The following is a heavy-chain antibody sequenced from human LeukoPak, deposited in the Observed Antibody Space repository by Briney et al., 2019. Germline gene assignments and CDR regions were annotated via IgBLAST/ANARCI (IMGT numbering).Heavy chain of an antibody. J-gene: IGHJ4*02. V-gene: IGHV4-59*01. CDR2: IYYSGST. CDR1: GGSISSYY. CDR3: ARGVPVDY. D-gene: IGHD2-2*01. Sequence: SETLSLTCTVSGGSISSYYRSWIRQPPGKGLEWIGYIYYSGSTNYNPSLKSRVTISVDTSKNQFSLKLSSVTAADTAVYYCARGVPVDYWGQGTLVTVSS.